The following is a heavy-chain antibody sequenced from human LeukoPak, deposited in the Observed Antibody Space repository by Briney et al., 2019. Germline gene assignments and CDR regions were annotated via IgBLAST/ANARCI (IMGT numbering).Heavy chain of an antibody. D-gene: IGHD6-13*01. CDR2: INHSGST. CDR1: GGSFSGYY. V-gene: IGHV4-34*01. J-gene: IGHJ4*02. Sequence: PSETLSLTCAVYGGSFSGYYWSWLRQPPGKGLEWIGEINHSGSTNYNPSLKSRVTISVGTSKNQFSLKLSSVTAADTAVYYCARIKGSSSSRDWGQGTLVTVSS. CDR3: ARIKGSSSSRD.